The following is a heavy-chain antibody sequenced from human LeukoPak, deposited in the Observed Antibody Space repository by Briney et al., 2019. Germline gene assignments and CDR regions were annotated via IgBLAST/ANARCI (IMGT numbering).Heavy chain of an antibody. CDR3: AREQYYYDSSGYLGFAAFDI. CDR1: GYTFTSYY. J-gene: IGHJ3*02. Sequence: ASVKVSCKASGYTFTSYYMHWVRQTPGQGLEWMGIINPSGGSTSYAQKFQGRVTMTRDMSTSTVYMELSSLRSEETAVYYCAREQYYYDSSGYLGFAAFDIWGEGTMVTVSS. CDR2: INPSGGST. V-gene: IGHV1-46*01. D-gene: IGHD3-22*01.